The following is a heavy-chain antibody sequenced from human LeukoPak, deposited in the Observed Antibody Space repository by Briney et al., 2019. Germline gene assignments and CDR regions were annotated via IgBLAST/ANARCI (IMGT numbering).Heavy chain of an antibody. CDR1: GFTFDDYA. CDR2: ISGDGGST. Sequence: GGSLRLSCAASGFTFDDYAMHGVRQAPGKGLEWVSLISGDGGSTYYADSVKGRFTISRDNSKNSLYLQMNSLRTEDTALYYCAKDIGDVPYNWFDPWGQGTLITVSS. CDR3: AKDIGDVPYNWFDP. J-gene: IGHJ5*02. V-gene: IGHV3-43*02. D-gene: IGHD2-2*01.